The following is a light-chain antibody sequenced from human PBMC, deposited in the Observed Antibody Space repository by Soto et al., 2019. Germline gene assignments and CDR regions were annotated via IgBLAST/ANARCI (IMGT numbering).Light chain of an antibody. V-gene: IGLV2-14*01. CDR3: SSYTSTNTLV. Sequence: ALTQPASVSGSPGQSITISCTGTSSDVGDYNYVSWYQQHPGKAPKLIIYGVSNRPSGISNRFSGSKSGNTASLTISGLQAEDEADYYCSSYTSTNTLVFGGGTKVTVL. CDR2: GVS. CDR1: SSDVGDYNY. J-gene: IGLJ2*01.